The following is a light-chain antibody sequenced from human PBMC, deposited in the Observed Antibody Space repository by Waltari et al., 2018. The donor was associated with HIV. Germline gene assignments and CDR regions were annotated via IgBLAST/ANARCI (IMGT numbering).Light chain of an antibody. CDR2: DVS. Sequence: QSALTQPASVSGSPGQSITISCTGPSSDIGGSNYVSWYQQHPGKAPKLMIYDVSNRPSGVSNRFSGSKSGNTASLTISGLQAEDEADYYCSSYTSSNTLHVVFGGGTTLTVL. V-gene: IGLV2-14*03. J-gene: IGLJ2*01. CDR3: SSYTSSNTLHVV. CDR1: SSDIGGSNY.